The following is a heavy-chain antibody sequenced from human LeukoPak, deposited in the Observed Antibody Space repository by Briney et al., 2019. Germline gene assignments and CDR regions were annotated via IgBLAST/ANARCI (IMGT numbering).Heavy chain of an antibody. CDR3: AREGPYCSGGSCYIDY. D-gene: IGHD2-15*01. Sequence: SQTLSLTCTVSGGSISSGGYYWSWIRQHPGKGLEWIGYIYYSGSTYYNPSLKRRVTISVDTSKNQFSLKLSSVTAADTAVYYCAREGPYCSGGSCYIDYWGQGTLVTVSS. J-gene: IGHJ4*02. V-gene: IGHV4-31*03. CDR2: IYYSGST. CDR1: GGSISSGGYY.